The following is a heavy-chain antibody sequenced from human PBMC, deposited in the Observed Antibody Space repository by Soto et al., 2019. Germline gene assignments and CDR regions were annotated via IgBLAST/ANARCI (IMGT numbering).Heavy chain of an antibody. CDR1: GYTFTSYY. CDR2: INPSGGST. CDR3: ARDRRGSSSWPYYYYYGMDV. J-gene: IGHJ6*02. V-gene: IGHV1-46*01. D-gene: IGHD6-13*01. Sequence: ASVKVSCKASGYTFTSYYMHWVRQAPGQGLEWMGIINPSGGSTSYAQKFQGRVTMTRDTSTSTVYMELSSLRSEDTAVYYCARDRRGSSSWPYYYYYGMDVWGQGTTVTVSS.